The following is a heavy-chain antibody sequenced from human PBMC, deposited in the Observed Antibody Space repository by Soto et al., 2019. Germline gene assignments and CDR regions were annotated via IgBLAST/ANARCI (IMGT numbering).Heavy chain of an antibody. CDR2: SYISGTT. D-gene: IGHD2-15*01. CDR3: ARIAVARAVSAWFDP. J-gene: IGHJ5*02. V-gene: IGHV4-4*07. Sequence: QVQLQESGPGLVKPSETLSLTCTVSGDSINSYYWTWIRQPAGKGLEWIGRSYISGTTDYNPSLKGRVTMSVDKSKNQSPLKVTPVTAADTAVYYCARIAVARAVSAWFDPWGQGTLVTVSS. CDR1: GDSINSYY.